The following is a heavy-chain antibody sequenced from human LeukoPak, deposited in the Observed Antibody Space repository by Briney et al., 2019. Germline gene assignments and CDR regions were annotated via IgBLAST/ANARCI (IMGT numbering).Heavy chain of an antibody. CDR3: ARDPLGTRPGFDY. CDR1: GFTFSSYA. CDR2: ISGSGGST. Sequence: GGSLRLSCAASGFTFSSYALSWVRQAPGKGLEWVSAISGSGGSTYYADSVKGRFTISRDNSKNTLYLQMNSLRAEDTAVYYCARDPLGTRPGFDYWGQGTLVTVSS. J-gene: IGHJ4*02. V-gene: IGHV3-23*01. D-gene: IGHD1-1*01.